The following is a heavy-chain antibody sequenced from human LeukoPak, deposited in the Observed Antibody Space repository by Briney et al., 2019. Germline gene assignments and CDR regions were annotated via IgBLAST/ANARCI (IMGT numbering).Heavy chain of an antibody. V-gene: IGHV5-10-1*01. Sequence: PGEPLKISCKVSGYSFTTYWITWVRQMPGKGLEWMGRIDPSDSYTNYSPSFQGHVTISTDKSISTAYLQWSSLKASDTAMYYCARRSCSGGTCYPDYWGQGTQVTVSS. D-gene: IGHD2-15*01. CDR1: GYSFTTYW. CDR3: ARRSCSGGTCYPDY. CDR2: IDPSDSYT. J-gene: IGHJ4*02.